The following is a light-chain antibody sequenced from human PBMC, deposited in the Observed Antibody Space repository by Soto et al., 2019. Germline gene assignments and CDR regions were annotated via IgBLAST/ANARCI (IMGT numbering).Light chain of an antibody. CDR2: DAS. J-gene: IGKJ3*01. CDR3: QQYDTFSRFT. CDR1: QNINDW. V-gene: IGKV1-5*01. Sequence: DLQMTQSPSTLSASVGDRVTITCRASQNINDWLAWYQQKPGKAPNLLIYDASTLESGVPPRFSGSGSGTEFTLTISSLQPADFATYYCQQYDTFSRFTFGPGTKVDLK.